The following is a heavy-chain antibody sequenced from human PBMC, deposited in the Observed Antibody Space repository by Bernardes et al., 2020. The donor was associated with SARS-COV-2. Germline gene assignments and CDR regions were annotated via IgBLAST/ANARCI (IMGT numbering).Heavy chain of an antibody. CDR1: GFSLSTRGEG. D-gene: IGHD3-10*01. CDR3: AHHYGSGSYMEQ. J-gene: IGHJ4*02. V-gene: IGHV2-5*02. CDR2: IYWDDDN. Sequence: SGTTLVKPTHSLTLTCTFSGFSLSTRGEGVGWIRQPPGKALEWLAPIYWDDDNRYSPSLKSRPTITKDTSQNQVVLTMTNIDHVDTATYYCAHHYGSGSYMEQWGQGTMVTVSS.